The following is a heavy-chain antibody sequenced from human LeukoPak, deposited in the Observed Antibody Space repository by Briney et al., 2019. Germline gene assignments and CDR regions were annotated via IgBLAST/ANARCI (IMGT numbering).Heavy chain of an antibody. D-gene: IGHD7-27*01. CDR2: IDPKSGGT. J-gene: IGHJ4*02. CDR3: ARGPVWGLDY. CDR1: GFSLIVYY. V-gene: IGHV1-2*02. Sequence: ASVKVSCRASGFSLIVYYMHWVREAPGQGLEWMGWIDPKSGGTSSAQSFQGRLTMTSDTSLSTVYMELSGLRSDDTATYYCARGPVWGLDYWGLGTLVTVSS.